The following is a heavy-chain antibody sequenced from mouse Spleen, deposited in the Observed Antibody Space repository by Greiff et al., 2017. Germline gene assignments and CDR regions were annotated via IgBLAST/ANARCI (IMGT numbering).Heavy chain of an antibody. D-gene: IGHD1-2*01. CDR2: IYPGDGDT. CDR3: ARGVYYGYPHWYAMDY. Sequence: QVQLKQSGAELVKPGASVKISCKASGYAFSSYWMNWVKQRPGKGLEWIGQIYPGDGDTNYNGKFKGKATLTADKSSSTAYMQLSSLTSEDSAVYFCARGVYYGYPHWYAMDYWGQGTSVTVSS. V-gene: IGHV1-80*01. CDR1: GYAFSSYW. J-gene: IGHJ4*01.